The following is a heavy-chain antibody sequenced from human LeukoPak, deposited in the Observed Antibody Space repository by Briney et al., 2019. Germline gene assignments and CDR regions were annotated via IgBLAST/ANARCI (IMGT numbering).Heavy chain of an antibody. J-gene: IGHJ4*02. CDR1: GFTFSSYS. Sequence: GGSLRLSCAASGFTFSSYSMNWVRQAPGKGLEWVSSISSSISYIYYADSVKGRFTISRDNAKNSLYLQMNSLRAEDTAVYYCARDSPRSYYDILTGYSRNADFDYWGQGTLVTVSS. CDR2: ISSSISYI. D-gene: IGHD3-9*01. V-gene: IGHV3-21*01. CDR3: ARDSPRSYYDILTGYSRNADFDY.